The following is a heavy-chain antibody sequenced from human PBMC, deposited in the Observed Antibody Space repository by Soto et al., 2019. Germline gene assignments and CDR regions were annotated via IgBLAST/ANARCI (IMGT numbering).Heavy chain of an antibody. D-gene: IGHD3-16*02. V-gene: IGHV1-2*04. CDR1: GYTFTGYY. CDR3: ARDRDMMITFGGVIDPDAFDI. CDR2: INPNSGCT. J-gene: IGHJ3*02. Sequence: QVQLVQSGAEVKKPGASVKVSCKASGYTFTGYYMHWVRQAPGQGLEWMGWINPNSGCTNYAQKFQGWVTMTRDTSISTAYMELSRLRSDDTAVYYCARDRDMMITFGGVIDPDAFDIWGQGTMVTVSS.